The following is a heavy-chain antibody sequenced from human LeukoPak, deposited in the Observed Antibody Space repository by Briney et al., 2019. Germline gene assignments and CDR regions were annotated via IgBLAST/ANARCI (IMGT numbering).Heavy chain of an antibody. CDR3: AKDHPTGNFDY. J-gene: IGHJ4*02. Sequence: PGRSLRLSCAASGFTFDDYAMHWVRQAPGKGLEWVSGISWNSGSIGYADSVEGRFTISRDNAKNSLYLQMNSLRAEDTALYYCAKDHPTGNFDYWGQGTLVTVSS. V-gene: IGHV3-9*01. D-gene: IGHD1-1*01. CDR2: ISWNSGSI. CDR1: GFTFDDYA.